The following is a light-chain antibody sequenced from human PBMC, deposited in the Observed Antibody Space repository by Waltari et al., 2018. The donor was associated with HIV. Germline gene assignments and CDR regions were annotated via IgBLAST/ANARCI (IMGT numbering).Light chain of an antibody. V-gene: IGLV2-14*01. CDR3: SSYTSSSTLRV. CDR1: SSDVGGYNY. J-gene: IGLJ2*01. Sequence: QSALTQPASVSGSPGQSITLSCTGTSSDVGGYNYVSWYQQHPGKAPKLMIYDVSKRPSGVSNRFSGSKSGNTASLTISGLQAEDEADYYCSSYTSSSTLRVFGGGTKLTVL. CDR2: DVS.